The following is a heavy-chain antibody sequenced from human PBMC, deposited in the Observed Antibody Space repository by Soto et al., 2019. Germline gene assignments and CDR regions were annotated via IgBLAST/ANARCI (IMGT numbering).Heavy chain of an antibody. Sequence: QITLKESGPTLVKPTQPLTLTCTFSGFSLSTSGVGVGWIRQPPGKALEWLALIYWDHDKRYSPSLKSRITNTKYTSKTQVVLTMTNMDPVDTATYYCAHTGAFGGVIVRGDYYMDVWGKGTTVTVSS. J-gene: IGHJ6*03. CDR2: IYWDHDK. CDR3: AHTGAFGGVIVRGDYYMDV. V-gene: IGHV2-5*02. D-gene: IGHD3-16*02. CDR1: GFSLSTSGVG.